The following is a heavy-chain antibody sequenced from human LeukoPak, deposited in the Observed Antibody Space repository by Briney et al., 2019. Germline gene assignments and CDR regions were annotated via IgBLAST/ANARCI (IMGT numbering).Heavy chain of an antibody. Sequence: SVKVSCKASGGTFSSYAISWVRQAPGQGLEWMGGIIPIFGTANYAQKFQGRVTITADESTSTAYMELSSLRSEDTAVYYCASHSSIAAAGTDCWGQGTLVTVSS. CDR3: ASHSSIAAAGTDC. J-gene: IGHJ4*02. CDR1: GGTFSSYA. D-gene: IGHD6-13*01. CDR2: IIPIFGTA. V-gene: IGHV1-69*13.